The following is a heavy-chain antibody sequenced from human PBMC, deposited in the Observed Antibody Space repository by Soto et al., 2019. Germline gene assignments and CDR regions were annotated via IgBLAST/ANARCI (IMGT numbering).Heavy chain of an antibody. J-gene: IGHJ6*02. Sequence: VGSLRRSCSASGFTFSSYAMSWVRQAPGKGLEWVSAISSSGGTTHSADSVQGRFTTSRDNSKDTLYLQMNSLRADDTAVYYCANNSLTYYALDVWGHGTKVTVCS. CDR2: ISSSGGTT. CDR1: GFTFSSYA. V-gene: IGHV3-23*01. CDR3: ANNSLTYYALDV. D-gene: IGHD1-1*01.